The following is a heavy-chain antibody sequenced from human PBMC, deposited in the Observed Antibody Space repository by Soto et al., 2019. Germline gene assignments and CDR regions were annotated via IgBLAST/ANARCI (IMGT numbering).Heavy chain of an antibody. CDR3: ARATYYDSSGDANWFDP. CDR2: IYHSGST. Sequence: SETLSLTCAVSGGSISSSNWWSWVRQPPGKGLEWIGEIYHSGSTNYNPSLKSRVTISVDKSKNQFSLKLSSVTAADTAVYYCARATYYDSSGDANWFDPWGQGTLVTVSS. CDR1: GGSISSSNW. V-gene: IGHV4-4*02. J-gene: IGHJ5*02. D-gene: IGHD3-22*01.